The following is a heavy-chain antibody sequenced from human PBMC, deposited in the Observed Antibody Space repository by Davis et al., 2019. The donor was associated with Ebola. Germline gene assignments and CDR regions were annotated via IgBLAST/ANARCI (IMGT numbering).Heavy chain of an antibody. D-gene: IGHD6-13*01. CDR1: GFTFSGSW. Sequence: GESLKISCAASGFTFSGSWMSWLRQAPGKGPEWVANIKEDGSDKYYVDSVKGRFTISRDNAKNSLYLQMNALRADDTAVYYCARDTTIAGGGQNYWGQGTLVTVSS. V-gene: IGHV3-7*01. CDR3: ARDTTIAGGGQNY. CDR2: IKEDGSDK. J-gene: IGHJ4*02.